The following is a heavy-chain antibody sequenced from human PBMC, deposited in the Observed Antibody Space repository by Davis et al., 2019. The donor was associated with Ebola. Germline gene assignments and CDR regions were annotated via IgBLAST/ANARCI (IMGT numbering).Heavy chain of an antibody. Sequence: HSHTLSLTCAFSGHSFSGNIPAWNWISQSPSRVLELLRRTYYNSKWYSDYAVSVKSRISINPDTSKNQFSLHLKSVTPEDTAVYYCARGWLRTSFDYWGQGTLVTVSS. CDR2: TYYNSKWYS. D-gene: IGHD6-19*01. J-gene: IGHJ4*02. CDR3: ARGWLRTSFDY. CDR1: GHSFSGNIPA. V-gene: IGHV6-1*01.